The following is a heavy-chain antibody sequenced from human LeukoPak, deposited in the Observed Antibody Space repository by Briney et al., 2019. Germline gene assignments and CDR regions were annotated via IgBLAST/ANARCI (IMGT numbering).Heavy chain of an antibody. CDR3: ARGGSSCYGCHDWFDP. Sequence: SETLSLTCSVSGGSIRNYYLSWIRQPPGKGLEWSGNVDKRGSNNYNPSFKSRVIVSSDTSRNEFSLKLNSVTAADTAIYYCARGGSSCYGCHDWFDPWGQGTRVTVSS. V-gene: IGHV4-59*08. D-gene: IGHD2-2*01. J-gene: IGHJ5*02. CDR1: GGSIRNYY. CDR2: VDKRGSN.